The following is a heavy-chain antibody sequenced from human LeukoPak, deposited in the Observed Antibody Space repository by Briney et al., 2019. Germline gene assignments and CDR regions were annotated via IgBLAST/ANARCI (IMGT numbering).Heavy chain of an antibody. D-gene: IGHD5-12*01. J-gene: IGHJ3*02. Sequence: ASVKVSFKASGYTFTGYYMHWVRQAPGQGLEWMGWITPNSGGTSYAQKFQGRVTMTSDTSISTAYMELSRLRSNDTAVYYCARVYRWLHPNDAFDIWGQGTMVTVSS. CDR1: GYTFTGYY. CDR2: ITPNSGGT. V-gene: IGHV1-2*02. CDR3: ARVYRWLHPNDAFDI.